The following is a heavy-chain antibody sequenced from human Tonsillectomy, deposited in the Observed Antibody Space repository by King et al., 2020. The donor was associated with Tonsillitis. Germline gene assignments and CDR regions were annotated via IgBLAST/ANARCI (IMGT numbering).Heavy chain of an antibody. V-gene: IGHV4-34*01. D-gene: IGHD3-9*01. CDR3: ARGEVLRYFDWLSDDAFDI. J-gene: IGHJ3*02. CDR1: GGSFSGYY. CDR2: INHSGST. Sequence: VQLAQWGAGLLKPSETLSLTCAVYGGSFSGYYWSWIRQPPGKGLEWIGEINHSGSTNYSPSLKSRVTVSVDTSKNQFSLKLSSVTSADTALYYCARGEVLRYFDWLSDDAFDIWGQGTMVTVSS.